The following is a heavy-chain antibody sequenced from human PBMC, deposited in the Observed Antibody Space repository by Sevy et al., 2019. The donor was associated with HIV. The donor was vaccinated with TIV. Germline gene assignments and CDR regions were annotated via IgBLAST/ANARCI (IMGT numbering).Heavy chain of an antibody. CDR3: ARETIGYSGYDRNYYFDC. V-gene: IGHV1-69*13. CDR1: GGTFSSYA. D-gene: IGHD5-12*01. Sequence: ASVKVSCKASGGTFSSYAISWVRQAPGQGLEWMGGIIPIFGTANYAQKFQGRVTITADESTSTAYMELRSLRSEDTAVYYCARETIGYSGYDRNYYFDCWGQGTLVTVSS. J-gene: IGHJ4*02. CDR2: IIPIFGTA.